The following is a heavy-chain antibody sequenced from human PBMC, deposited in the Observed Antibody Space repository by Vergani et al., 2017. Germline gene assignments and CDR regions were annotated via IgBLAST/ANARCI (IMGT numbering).Heavy chain of an antibody. V-gene: IGHV4-31*03. CDR3: ARGFRAIFGVVTRFDY. J-gene: IGHJ4*02. CDR1: GGSISSGGYY. CDR2: IYYSGST. Sequence: QVQLQESGPGLVKPSQTLSLTCTVSGGSISSGGYYWSWIRQHPRKGLEWIGYIYYSGSTYYNPSLKSRVTISVDTSKNQFSLKLSSVTAADTAVYYCARGFRAIFGVVTRFDYWGQGTLVTVSS. D-gene: IGHD3-3*01.